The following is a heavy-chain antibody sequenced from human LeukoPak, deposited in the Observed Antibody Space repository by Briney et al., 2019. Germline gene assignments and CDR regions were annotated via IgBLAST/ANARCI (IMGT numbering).Heavy chain of an antibody. CDR3: ALIVGATLDY. D-gene: IGHD1-26*01. CDR2: IYYSGST. J-gene: IGHJ4*02. CDR1: GGSISSSSYY. Sequence: SETLSLTCTVSGGSISSSSYYWGWIRQPPGKGLEWIGSIYYSGSTYYNPSLKSRVTISVDTSKNQFPLKLSSVTAADTAVYYCALIVGATLDYWGQGTLVTVSS. V-gene: IGHV4-39*01.